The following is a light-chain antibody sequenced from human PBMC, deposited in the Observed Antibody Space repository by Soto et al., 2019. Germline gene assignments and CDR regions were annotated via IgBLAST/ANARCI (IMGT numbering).Light chain of an antibody. Sequence: QSALIQPASVSGSLGQSITISCTGTSNNYVSWYQQHPGKAPKLMIDEVANRPSGVSNRFSGSKSGNTASLTISGLQAEDEADYYCGSYRSGTTLIFGGGTKLTVL. CDR3: GSYRSGTTLI. CDR1: SNNY. J-gene: IGLJ2*01. CDR2: EVA. V-gene: IGLV2-14*01.